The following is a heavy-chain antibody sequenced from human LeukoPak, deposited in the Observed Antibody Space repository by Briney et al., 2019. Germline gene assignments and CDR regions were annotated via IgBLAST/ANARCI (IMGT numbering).Heavy chain of an antibody. CDR2: ISSSGSTI. V-gene: IGHV3-11*01. CDR1: GFTFSDYY. Sequence: GGSLRLSCAASGFTFSDYYMSWIRQAPGKGLEWVSYISSSGSTIYYADSVKGRFTISRDNSKNTLYLQMNNLRAEDTALYYCAKERIQLWPTYFDYWGQGTLVTVSS. D-gene: IGHD1-1*01. J-gene: IGHJ4*02. CDR3: AKERIQLWPTYFDY.